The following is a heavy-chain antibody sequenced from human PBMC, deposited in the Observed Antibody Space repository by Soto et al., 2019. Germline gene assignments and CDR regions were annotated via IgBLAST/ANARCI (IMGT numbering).Heavy chain of an antibody. J-gene: IGHJ5*02. D-gene: IGHD2-15*01. CDR3: AHSYCSGGSCYSRWFDP. V-gene: IGHV2-5*01. CDR1: GFSLSTSGVG. CDR2: IYWNDDK. Sequence: QITLKESGPTLVQPTQTLTLTCTFSGFSLSTSGVGVGWIRQPPGKALEWLALIYWNDDKRYSPSLKSRLTITKDTSKNQVVLTMTNMDPVDTATYYCAHSYCSGGSCYSRWFDPWGQGTLVTVSS.